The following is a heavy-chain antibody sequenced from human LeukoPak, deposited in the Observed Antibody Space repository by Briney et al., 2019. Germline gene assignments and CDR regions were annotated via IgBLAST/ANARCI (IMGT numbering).Heavy chain of an antibody. J-gene: IGHJ4*02. Sequence: PGGSLRLSCVASGFTFSIYTMSWVRRAPGKGLEWVSSITSSSSSIYSADSVKGRLTISRDNAKNSLYLEMNSLRDEDTAVYYCARDLAWGAYWGQGTLVTVSS. CDR3: ARDLAWGAY. D-gene: IGHD4/OR15-4a*01. CDR1: GFTFSIYT. V-gene: IGHV3-21*01. CDR2: ITSSSSSI.